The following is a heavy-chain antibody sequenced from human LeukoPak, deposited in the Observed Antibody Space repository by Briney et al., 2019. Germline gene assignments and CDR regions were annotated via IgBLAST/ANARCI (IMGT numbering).Heavy chain of an antibody. J-gene: IGHJ4*02. CDR3: ARDYVSVSYYYDSSGYYYEDY. CDR1: GYTFTNYG. V-gene: IGHV1-18*01. CDR2: ISAYNGNT. D-gene: IGHD3-22*01. Sequence: ASVKVSCKASGYTFTNYGISWVRQAPGQGLEWMGWISAYNGNTNYAQKLQGRVTMTTDTSTSTAYMELRSLRSDDTAVYYCARDYVSVSYYYDSSGYYYEDYWGQGTLVTVSS.